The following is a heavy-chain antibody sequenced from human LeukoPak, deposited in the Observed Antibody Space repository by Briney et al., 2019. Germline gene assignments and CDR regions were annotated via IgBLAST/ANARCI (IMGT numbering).Heavy chain of an antibody. CDR2: ISYDGSNK. CDR1: GFTFSSYA. V-gene: IGHV3-30-3*02. Sequence: PGGSLRLSCAASGFTFSSYAMHWVRQAPGKGLEWVGVISYDGSNKYYADSVKGRFTISRDNSKNTLSLQMNSLRVEDTAMYFCAKDIQLSTWGLGTMVTVSS. CDR3: AKDIQLST. D-gene: IGHD5-24*01. J-gene: IGHJ3*01.